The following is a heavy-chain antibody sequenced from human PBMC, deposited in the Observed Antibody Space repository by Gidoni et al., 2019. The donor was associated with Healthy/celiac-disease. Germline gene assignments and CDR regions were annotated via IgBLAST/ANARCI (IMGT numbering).Heavy chain of an antibody. J-gene: IGHJ6*02. CDR3: ARDYSSPEMYSSGWYYYYYGMDV. CDR1: GFTFSTYA. Sequence: LVQRVRSLRLCCAAYGFTFSTYAMHWVRQAPGTGLVWVAVISYDGSNNYYADTVKGRFTISRDNSKNTLYLQMNSLRAEDTAVYYCARDYSSPEMYSSGWYYYYYGMDVWGQGTTGTVSS. D-gene: IGHD6-19*01. CDR2: ISYDGSNN. V-gene: IGHV3-30-3*01.